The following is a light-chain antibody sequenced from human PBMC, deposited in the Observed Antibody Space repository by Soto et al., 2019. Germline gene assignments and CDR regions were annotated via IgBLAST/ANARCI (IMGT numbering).Light chain of an antibody. CDR3: QQHGQWPIT. V-gene: IGKV3D-15*01. CDR1: QSVNSN. J-gene: IGKJ5*01. Sequence: EIVMTQSPATLSVSPGERATPPCRASQSVNSNYLAWYQQKPGQAPRLIIYGISKRATDIPDRFSGSGSGTELTLTISSLQPEDVATYYCQQHGQWPITFGQGTRLEIK. CDR2: GIS.